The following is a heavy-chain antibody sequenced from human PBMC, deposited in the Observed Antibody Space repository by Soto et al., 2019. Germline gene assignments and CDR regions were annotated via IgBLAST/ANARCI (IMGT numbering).Heavy chain of an antibody. D-gene: IGHD3-3*01. V-gene: IGHV3-30*18. Sequence: LGGSLRLSCAASGFTFSDYGMHWVRQAPGKGLEWVAVISYDERNKYYADSVKGRFTISRDNSRNTLYLQMNSLRAEDTAMYYCANTNYDFWGMDVWGQGTTVTVSS. CDR2: ISYDERNK. CDR1: GFTFSDYG. CDR3: ANTNYDFWGMDV. J-gene: IGHJ6*02.